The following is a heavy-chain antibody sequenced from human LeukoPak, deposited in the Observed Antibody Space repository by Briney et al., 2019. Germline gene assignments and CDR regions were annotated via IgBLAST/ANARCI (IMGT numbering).Heavy chain of an antibody. CDR3: AKGYSNPIPYYDYYMDV. Sequence: PGGSLRLSCAASGFTFSSYAMNWVRQAPGKGLGWVSSISGGGDITYYADSVKGRFTISRDNSKNTLYLQMNSLRAEDTAVYYCAKGYSNPIPYYDYYMDVWGKGTTVTVSS. D-gene: IGHD4-11*01. CDR2: ISGGGDIT. V-gene: IGHV3-23*01. CDR1: GFTFSSYA. J-gene: IGHJ6*03.